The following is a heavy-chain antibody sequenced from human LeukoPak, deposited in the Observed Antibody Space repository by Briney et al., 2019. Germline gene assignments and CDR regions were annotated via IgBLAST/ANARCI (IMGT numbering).Heavy chain of an antibody. CDR2: IYYSGST. J-gene: IGHJ5*02. V-gene: IGHV4-39*01. CDR1: GGSISSSSYY. Sequence: PSETLSLTCTVSGGSISSSSYYWGWIRQPPGKGLAWIVSIYYSGSTYYNPSLKSRVTISVDTSKNQFSLKLSSVTAADTAVYYCASSRTDYYDSSAYYYHWGQGTLVTVSS. D-gene: IGHD3-22*01. CDR3: ASSRTDYYDSSAYYYH.